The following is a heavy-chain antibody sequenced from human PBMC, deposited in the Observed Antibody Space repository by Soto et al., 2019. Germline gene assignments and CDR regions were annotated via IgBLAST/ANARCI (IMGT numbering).Heavy chain of an antibody. CDR2: IRGKPDGGTT. CDR3: TADTFPLTCSVY. J-gene: IGHJ4*02. D-gene: IGHD3-10*02. Sequence: EVQLVESGGGLVEPGGSLRLSCAASGFTFINAWMNLVRQAPGKGLEWVGCIRGKPDGGTTDYAAPVKGRFTISRDDSRITLQLQMNSLNTVDKDVYEYTADTFPLTCSVYWGQETLVTVS. V-gene: IGHV3-15*07. CDR1: GFTFINAW.